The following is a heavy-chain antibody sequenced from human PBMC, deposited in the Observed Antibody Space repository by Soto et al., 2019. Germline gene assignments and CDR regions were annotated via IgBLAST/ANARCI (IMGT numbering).Heavy chain of an antibody. CDR1: GFTFSSYG. Sequence: GGSRRLSCAASGFTFSSYGMHGGRQAPGKGLEWVAVISYDGSNKYYADSVKGRFTISRDNSKNTLYLQMNSLRAEDTAVYYCAKDRAPHYYYYGMDVWGRGTLVTVSS. CDR2: ISYDGSNK. J-gene: IGHJ6*02. CDR3: AKDRAPHYYYYGMDV. V-gene: IGHV3-30*18. D-gene: IGHD3-10*01.